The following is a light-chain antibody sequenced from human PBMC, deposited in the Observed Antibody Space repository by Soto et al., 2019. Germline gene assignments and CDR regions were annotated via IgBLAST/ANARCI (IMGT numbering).Light chain of an antibody. V-gene: IGKV3-15*01. CDR3: QEYNNWAPWT. CDR1: QSVSGN. CDR2: GAS. Sequence: EIVMTQSPATLSVSPGERATLSCRASQSVSGNLAWYQQKPGQAPRLLIYGASTSATGIPARFSGSVSGTEFTLTISSLQSADFAVYYCQEYNNWAPWTFGQGTKVEIK. J-gene: IGKJ1*01.